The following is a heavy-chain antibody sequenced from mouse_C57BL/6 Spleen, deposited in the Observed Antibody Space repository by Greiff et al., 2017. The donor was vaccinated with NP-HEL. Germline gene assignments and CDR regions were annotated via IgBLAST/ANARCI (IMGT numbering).Heavy chain of an antibody. CDR2: IYPGDGRT. V-gene: IGHV1-85*01. CDR1: GYTFTSYG. J-gene: IGHJ3*01. CDR3: ERRGEGNTFAY. Sequence: QVQLQQSGAELVKPGASVKLSCKASGYTFTSYGMNWVKQRPGQGLEWIGWIYPGDGRTNYNQKFKGKATLTVDTSSSTAYMELHSLTSEDSAVYFCERRGEGNTFAYWGKGTLVTVSA. D-gene: IGHD2-1*01.